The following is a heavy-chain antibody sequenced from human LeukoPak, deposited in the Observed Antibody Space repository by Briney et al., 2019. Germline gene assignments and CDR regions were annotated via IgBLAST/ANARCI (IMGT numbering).Heavy chain of an antibody. D-gene: IGHD3-22*01. V-gene: IGHV1-69*01. J-gene: IGHJ4*02. CDR2: IIPIFGTA. Sequence: SVNVSCKASGGTFSSYAISWVRQAPGQGLEWMGGIIPIFGTANYAQKFQGRVTITADESTSTAYMELSSLRSEDTAVYYCARGRWDDSSGYYVSWGQGTLVTVSS. CDR3: ARGRWDDSSGYYVS. CDR1: GGTFSSYA.